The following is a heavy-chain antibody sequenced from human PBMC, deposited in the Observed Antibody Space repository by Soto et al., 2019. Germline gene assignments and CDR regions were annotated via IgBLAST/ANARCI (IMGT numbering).Heavy chain of an antibody. CDR3: ANDIILGGSSSWYLAFDI. Sequence: GGFLRLSFAASGFTFDDYAMHWVRQAQGKGLEWVSGISWNSGSIGYADSVKGRFTISRDNAKNSLYLQMNSLRAEDTAVYYCANDIILGGSSSWYLAFDIWGQGTMDTVSS. J-gene: IGHJ3*02. D-gene: IGHD6-13*01. V-gene: IGHV3-9*01. CDR1: GFTFDDYA. CDR2: ISWNSGSI.